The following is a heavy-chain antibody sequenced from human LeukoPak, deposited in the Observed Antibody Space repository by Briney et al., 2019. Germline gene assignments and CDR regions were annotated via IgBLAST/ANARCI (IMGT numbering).Heavy chain of an antibody. Sequence: ASVKVSCKASGYTFTSYYMHWVRQAPGQGLEWMGIINPSGGSTSYAQKFQGRVTMTRDTSTSTVYMELSSLRSEDTAVYHCARAVAGTGGGDYWGQGTLVTVSS. J-gene: IGHJ4*02. CDR3: ARAVAGTGGGDY. D-gene: IGHD6-19*01. CDR2: INPSGGST. V-gene: IGHV1-46*01. CDR1: GYTFTSYY.